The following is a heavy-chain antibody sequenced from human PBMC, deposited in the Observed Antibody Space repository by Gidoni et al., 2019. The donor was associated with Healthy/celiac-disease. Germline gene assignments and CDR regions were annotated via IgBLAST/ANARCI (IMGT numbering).Heavy chain of an antibody. CDR2: IRSKANSYAT. Sequence: EVQLVESGGGLVQPGGSLKLSCAASGFTFSGSAMHWVRQASGKGLEWVGRIRSKANSYATAYAASVKGRFTISRDDSKNTAYLQMNSLKTEDTAVYYCSSGRLLPNWFDPWGQGTLVTVSS. CDR1: GFTFSGSA. J-gene: IGHJ5*02. D-gene: IGHD2-15*01. CDR3: SSGRLLPNWFDP. V-gene: IGHV3-73*01.